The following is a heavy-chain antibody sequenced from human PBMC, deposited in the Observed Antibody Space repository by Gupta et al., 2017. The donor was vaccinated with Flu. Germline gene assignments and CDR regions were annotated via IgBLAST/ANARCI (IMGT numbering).Heavy chain of an antibody. CDR3: ARGRLGYGDYGY. CDR2: INHSGST. J-gene: IGHJ4*02. V-gene: IGHV4-34*01. D-gene: IGHD4-17*01. CDR1: GGSFSGYY. Sequence: QVQLQQWGAGLLKPSETLSLTCAVYGGSFSGYYWSWIRQPPGKGLEWIGEINHSGSTNYNPSLKSRVTISVDTSKNQFSLKLSSVTAADTAVYYCARGRLGYGDYGYWGQGTLVTVSS.